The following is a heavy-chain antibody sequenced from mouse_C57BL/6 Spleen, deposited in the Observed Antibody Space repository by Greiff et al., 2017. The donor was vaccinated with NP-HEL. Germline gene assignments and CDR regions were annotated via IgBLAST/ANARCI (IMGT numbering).Heavy chain of an antibody. J-gene: IGHJ4*01. CDR3: ARASYDYDPYAMDY. Sequence: EVKVVESEGGLVQPGSSMKLSCTASGFTFSDYYMAWVRQVPEKGLEWVANINYDGSSTYYLDSLKSRFIISRDNAKNILYLQMSSLKSEDTATYYCARASYDYDPYAMDYWGQGTSVTVSS. D-gene: IGHD2-4*01. CDR1: GFTFSDYY. CDR2: INYDGSST. V-gene: IGHV5-16*01.